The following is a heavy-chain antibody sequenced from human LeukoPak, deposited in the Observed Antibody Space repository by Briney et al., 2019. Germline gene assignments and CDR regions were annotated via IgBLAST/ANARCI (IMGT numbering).Heavy chain of an antibody. D-gene: IGHD2-2*01. CDR1: GASISSGSYY. Sequence: PSQTLSLTCTVSGASISSGSYYWSWIRQPAGKGLEWIGEINARGDTNYNPSLKSRVTISVDTSKKQFSLRLTSMIAADTALYYCARGQVPAARGYNWFDPWGQGTLVTVSS. V-gene: IGHV4-61*09. CDR2: INARGDT. CDR3: ARGQVPAARGYNWFDP. J-gene: IGHJ5*02.